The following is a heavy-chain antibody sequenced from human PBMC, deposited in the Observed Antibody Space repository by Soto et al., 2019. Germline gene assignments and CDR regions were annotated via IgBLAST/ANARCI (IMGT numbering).Heavy chain of an antibody. CDR3: ARDESSEADAYCGGDCDESWFDP. V-gene: IGHV4-4*07. D-gene: IGHD2-21*02. CDR1: GGSIGSYY. Sequence: SETLSLTCTVSGGSIGSYYWSWIRQPAGKGLEWIGRIYTSGSTNYNPSLKSRVTMSVDTSKNQFSLKLSSVTAADTAVYYCARDESSEADAYCGGDCDESWFDPWGQGTLVTVSS. CDR2: IYTSGST. J-gene: IGHJ5*02.